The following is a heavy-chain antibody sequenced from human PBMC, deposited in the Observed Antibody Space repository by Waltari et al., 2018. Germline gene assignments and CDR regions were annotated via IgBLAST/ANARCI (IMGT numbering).Heavy chain of an antibody. V-gene: IGHV4-34*01. J-gene: IGHJ5*02. Sequence: QVQLQQWGAGLLQPSETLSLTCAVYCGSFSGYYCSWIRQPPGKGLGWIGEINHSGSTNTNPYLKRRVTISVDTAKNKFSLKMSYVTAAVTAVYYCARTAAEYWFDPWGQGTLVTVSS. D-gene: IGHD6-13*01. CDR1: CGSFSGYY. CDR3: ARTAAEYWFDP. CDR2: INHSGST.